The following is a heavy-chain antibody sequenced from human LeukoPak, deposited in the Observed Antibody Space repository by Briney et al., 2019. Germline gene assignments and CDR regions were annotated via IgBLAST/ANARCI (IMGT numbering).Heavy chain of an antibody. V-gene: IGHV4-34*01. Sequence: SETLSLTCAVYGGSFSGYYWSWIRQPPGKGLEWIGEINHSGSTNYNPSLKSRVTISVDTSKNQFSLKLSSVTAADTAVYYCARPKSRLSWFDPWGQGTLVTVSS. CDR3: ARPKSRLSWFDP. CDR1: GGSFSGYY. J-gene: IGHJ5*02. CDR2: INHSGST.